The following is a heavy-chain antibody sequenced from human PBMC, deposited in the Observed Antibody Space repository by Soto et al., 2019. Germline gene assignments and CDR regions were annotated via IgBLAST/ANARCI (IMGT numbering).Heavy chain of an antibody. J-gene: IGHJ4*02. CDR1: GGSISSGCYY. V-gene: IGHV4-31*03. D-gene: IGHD6-13*01. CDR3: ARAGYSSSWSTAYFDY. CDR2: IYYSGST. Sequence: SETLSLTCTVSGGSISSGCYYCSWIRQHPGKGLEWIGYIYYSGSTYYNPSLKSRVTISVDTSKNQFSLKLSSVTAADTAVYYCARAGYSSSWSTAYFDYWGQGTLVTVSS.